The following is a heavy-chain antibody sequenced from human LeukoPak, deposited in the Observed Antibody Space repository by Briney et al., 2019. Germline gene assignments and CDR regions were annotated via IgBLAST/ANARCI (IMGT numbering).Heavy chain of an antibody. J-gene: IGHJ3*02. V-gene: IGHV3-30*18. Sequence: PGGSLRLSCSTAGFTFSSFGMTLVCQAPVKGLESVADISYDESNKYFADSAKGRCTISRDNSKNALYLQMNSLRAEDTAVYYCAKDSGIAVAGTLRAFDIWGQGTMVTVSS. CDR2: ISYDESNK. D-gene: IGHD6-19*01. CDR3: AKDSGIAVAGTLRAFDI. CDR1: GFTFSSFG.